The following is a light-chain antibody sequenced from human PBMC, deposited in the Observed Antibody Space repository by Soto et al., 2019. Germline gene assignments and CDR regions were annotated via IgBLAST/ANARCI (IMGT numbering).Light chain of an antibody. Sequence: EIVMTQSPATLSVSPGERATLSCRASQSISSDLAWYQQRPGQPPMLLIYGASTRATGVPDRFTGSGSGSDFTLTISGLQSEDFAVYYCLQDHNWPLTFGQGTRLEI. V-gene: IGKV3-15*01. CDR1: QSISSD. CDR2: GAS. J-gene: IGKJ2*01. CDR3: LQDHNWPLT.